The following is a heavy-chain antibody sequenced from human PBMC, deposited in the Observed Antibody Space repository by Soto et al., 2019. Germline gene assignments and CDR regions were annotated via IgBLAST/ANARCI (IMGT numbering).Heavy chain of an antibody. D-gene: IGHD5-12*01. CDR3: ARELGGYGRFDY. Sequence: GGSLRLSCSASGFIFRRFWMAWVRQAPGKGLEWVATIKVDGREENYLDSVHGRFTISRDDAKNSLFLQMSSLRGDDTAVYFCARELGGYGRFDYWGLGTPVTVSS. CDR2: IKVDGREE. V-gene: IGHV3-7*01. CDR1: GFIFRRFW. J-gene: IGHJ4*02.